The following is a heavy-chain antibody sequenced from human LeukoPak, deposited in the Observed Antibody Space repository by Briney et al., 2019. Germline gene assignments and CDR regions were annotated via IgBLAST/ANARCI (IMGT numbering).Heavy chain of an antibody. Sequence: SVKVSCKASGGTFNSYTISGVRQAPGQGLEWMGMIFPIFGTANYAQKFQGRVTITTDESSTTAYMELSSLTSEDTAIYYCAGDPKRLIAARPGWFDPWGQGPLVTVSP. J-gene: IGHJ5*02. CDR2: IFPIFGTA. D-gene: IGHD6-6*01. V-gene: IGHV1-69*05. CDR1: GGTFNSYT. CDR3: AGDPKRLIAARPGWFDP.